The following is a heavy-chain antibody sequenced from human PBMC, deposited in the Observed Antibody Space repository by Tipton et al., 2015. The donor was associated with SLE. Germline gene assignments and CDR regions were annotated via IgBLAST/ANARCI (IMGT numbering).Heavy chain of an antibody. CDR1: GASISTYY. Sequence: TLSLTCTVSGASISTYYWSWVRQPPGKGLEWIGYVYENDFTNYNPSLKSRVTISLDPSKSQFSLKLSSVTAADTAVYYCARRGPYYDSSGYYPFYYYYGMDVWGQGTTVTVSS. D-gene: IGHD3-22*01. CDR3: ARRGPYYDSSGYYPFYYYYGMDV. CDR2: VYENDFT. V-gene: IGHV4-59*01. J-gene: IGHJ6*02.